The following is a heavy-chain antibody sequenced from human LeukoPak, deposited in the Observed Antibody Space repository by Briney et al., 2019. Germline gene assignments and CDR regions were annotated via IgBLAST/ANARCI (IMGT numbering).Heavy chain of an antibody. V-gene: IGHV3-66*02. Sequence: GGSLRLSCAASGFTVSGNYMSWVRQAPGKGLEWVSVNSGSGTYYADSVKGRFTISRDDSKNTLYLQMSSLRAEDTAVYYCARXXXXXXXXPXXXFXXWGXGTLV. CDR3: ARXXXXXXXXPXXXFXX. CDR1: GFTVSGNY. CDR2: NSGSGT. J-gene: IGHJ4*01.